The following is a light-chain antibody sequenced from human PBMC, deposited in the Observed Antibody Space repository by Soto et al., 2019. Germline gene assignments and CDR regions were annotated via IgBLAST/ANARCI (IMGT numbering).Light chain of an antibody. CDR2: GAS. V-gene: IGKV3-15*01. CDR3: QQHNGWPPST. J-gene: IGKJ2*01. CDR1: QSVRDN. Sequence: ETLLTQSPATLSVSPGERATLSCRASQSVRDNLAWYQQKPGQAPRLLIYGASTRAPGIPDRFSGSGFGTECSLTISSLQSEDFAVYYCQQHNGWPPSTLGQGNKLEIK.